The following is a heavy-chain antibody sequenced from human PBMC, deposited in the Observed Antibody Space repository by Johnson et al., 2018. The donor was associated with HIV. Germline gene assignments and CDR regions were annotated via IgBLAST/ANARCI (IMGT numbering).Heavy chain of an antibody. D-gene: IGHD3/OR15-3a*01. Sequence: QVQLMESGGGVVQPGRSLRLSCAASGFTFSSYAMHWVRQAPGKGLEWVAVISYDGSNKYYADSVKGRFTISRDNSKNTLYLQMSSLRAVDTAIYYCARVDFLGAFDIWGPGTVVTVSS. CDR3: ARVDFLGAFDI. CDR1: GFTFSSYA. CDR2: ISYDGSNK. J-gene: IGHJ3*02. V-gene: IGHV3-30*04.